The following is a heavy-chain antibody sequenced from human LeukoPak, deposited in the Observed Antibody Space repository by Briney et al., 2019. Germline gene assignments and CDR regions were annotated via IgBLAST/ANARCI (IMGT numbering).Heavy chain of an antibody. CDR3: ASLSVVQFYFDY. J-gene: IGHJ4*02. D-gene: IGHD4-23*01. V-gene: IGHV3-21*01. CDR1: GFTFSSYS. Sequence: GGSLRLSCAASGFTFSSYSMNWVRQAPGKGLEWVSSISSSSSYIYYADSVKGRFTISRDNAKNSLYLQMNSLRAEDTAVYYCASLSVVQFYFDYWGQGTLVTVSS. CDR2: ISSSSSYI.